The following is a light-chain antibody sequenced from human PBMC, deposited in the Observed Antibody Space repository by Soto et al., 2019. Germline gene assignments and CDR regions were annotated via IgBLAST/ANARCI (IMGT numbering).Light chain of an antibody. V-gene: IGKV1-39*01. CDR2: AAS. CDR1: QSISSY. CDR3: QQSYSTPIT. Sequence: DIQMTQSPSSLSSSVGDRVTITCRASQSISSYLNWYQQKPGKATKLLIYAASSLQSGVPSRFSGSGSGTDFTLTISSLQPEDFATYYCQQSYSTPITFGQGTKVDTK. J-gene: IGKJ1*01.